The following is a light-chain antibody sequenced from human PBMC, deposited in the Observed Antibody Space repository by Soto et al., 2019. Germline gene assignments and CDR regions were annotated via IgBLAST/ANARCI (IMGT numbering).Light chain of an antibody. CDR3: CSYAVTDVL. V-gene: IGLV2-11*01. CDR1: SSDFGGYNY. CDR2: DVN. Sequence: QSALTQPRSVSGSPGRSVTISCTGTSSDFGGYNYVSWYQQHPGKAPKLMIYDVNKRPSGVPDRFSGSKSGNTASLTISGLQAEDEADYYCCSYAVTDVLFGGGTKLTVL. J-gene: IGLJ2*01.